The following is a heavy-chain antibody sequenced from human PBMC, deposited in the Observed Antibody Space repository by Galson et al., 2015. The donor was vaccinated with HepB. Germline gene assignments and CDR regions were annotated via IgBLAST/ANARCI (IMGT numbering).Heavy chain of an antibody. CDR3: ARAVDYFDY. CDR2: IYAGDSQT. J-gene: IGHJ4*02. CDR1: GYTFPTYW. Sequence: QSGAEVKKPGESLKISCKASGYTFPTYWIVWVRQVPGKGLEWMGLIYAGDSQTRYSPSFQGQVTISVHKSISTAYLQWSRLKASDTAIYYCARAVDYFDYWGQGTLVTVSS. D-gene: IGHD5-12*01. V-gene: IGHV5-51*01.